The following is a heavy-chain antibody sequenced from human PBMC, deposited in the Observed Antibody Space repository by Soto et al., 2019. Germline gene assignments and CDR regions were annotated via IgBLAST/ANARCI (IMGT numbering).Heavy chain of an antibody. CDR2: ISYSGTT. Sequence: QVQLQESGPGLVKPSETLSLTCTVSGDSISDYYWSWIRQPPGKGLEWIGYISYSGTTSYNPSRKSRVTISVDTSKNQLSLKLTSVTAADTAVYYCAKLQLWSYWYFDLWGRGTLFTVSS. D-gene: IGHD5-18*01. CDR3: AKLQLWSYWYFDL. CDR1: GDSISDYY. V-gene: IGHV4-59*08. J-gene: IGHJ2*01.